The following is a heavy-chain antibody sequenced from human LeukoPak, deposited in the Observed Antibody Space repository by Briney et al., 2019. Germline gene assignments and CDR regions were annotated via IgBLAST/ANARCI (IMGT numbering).Heavy chain of an antibody. CDR3: ARRYCSGGSCYSGGDY. J-gene: IGHJ4*02. CDR1: GFTFSSHW. V-gene: IGHV3-74*01. Sequence: GGSLRLSCAASGFTFSSHWMHWVRQAPGKGLVWVSRINTDGSGTDYADSVKGRFTISRDNAKNTLYLQMNSLRAEDTAVYYCARRYCSGGSCYSGGDYWGQGTLVTVSS. CDR2: INTDGSGT. D-gene: IGHD2-15*01.